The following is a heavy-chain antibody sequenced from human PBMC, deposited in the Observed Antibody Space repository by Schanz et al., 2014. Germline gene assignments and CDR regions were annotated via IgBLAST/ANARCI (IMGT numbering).Heavy chain of an antibody. CDR1: GFTVSSNH. D-gene: IGHD4-17*01. Sequence: EGQLAESGGGLVQPGGSLRLSCAVSGFTVSSNHMSWVRQAPGKGLEWVSVIYSGIGAYYADSVKDRFTVSRDNSKNTVYLQMNTLRSEDTAVYYCARDGDRFYHNYYMDVWGKGTTVTVSS. CDR2: IYSGIGA. V-gene: IGHV3-66*01. J-gene: IGHJ6*03. CDR3: ARDGDRFYHNYYMDV.